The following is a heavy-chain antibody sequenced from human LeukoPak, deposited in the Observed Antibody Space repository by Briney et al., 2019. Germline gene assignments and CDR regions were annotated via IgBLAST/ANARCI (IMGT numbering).Heavy chain of an antibody. CDR3: ARDVYCSSTTCSYYFDY. CDR1: GGTFSSYA. Sequence: SVKVSCKASGGTFSSYAISWVRQAPGQGLEWMGGIIPIFGTANYAQKFQGRVTITADESTSTAYMELSSLRSEDTAVYYCARDVYCSSTTCSYYFDYWGQGTLVAVSS. V-gene: IGHV1-69*01. CDR2: IIPIFGTA. D-gene: IGHD2-2*01. J-gene: IGHJ4*02.